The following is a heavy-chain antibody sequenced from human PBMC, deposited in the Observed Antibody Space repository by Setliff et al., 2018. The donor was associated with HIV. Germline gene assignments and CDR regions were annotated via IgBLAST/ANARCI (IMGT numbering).Heavy chain of an antibody. CDR2: ISSTSTTI. D-gene: IGHD2-15*01. V-gene: IGHV3-48*01. Sequence: SGGSLRLSCAASGFTFSTYSMNWVRQAPGKGLEWVSYISSTSTTIYYADSVKGRFTISRDNAKNSLYLQMNNLRAEDTAVYYCGRAPPYCSGGSCADYWGQGTLVTVSS. J-gene: IGHJ4*02. CDR3: GRAPPYCSGGSCADY. CDR1: GFTFSTYS.